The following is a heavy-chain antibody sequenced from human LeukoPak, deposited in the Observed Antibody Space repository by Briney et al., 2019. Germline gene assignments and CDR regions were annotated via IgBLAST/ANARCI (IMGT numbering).Heavy chain of an antibody. Sequence: GASVKVSCKASGYTFTGYYIHWVRQAPGQGLEWMGWINPNNGGTNYAQKFQGRVTLTRDTSITTANMELTSLRSDDTAFYYCARGDGYSSTRPFDYWGQGSLVTVSS. V-gene: IGHV1-2*02. J-gene: IGHJ4*02. CDR1: GYTFTGYY. CDR3: ARGDGYSSTRPFDY. CDR2: INPNNGGT. D-gene: IGHD6-13*01.